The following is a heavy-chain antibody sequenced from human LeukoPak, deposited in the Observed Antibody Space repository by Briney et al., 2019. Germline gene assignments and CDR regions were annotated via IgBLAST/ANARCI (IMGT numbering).Heavy chain of an antibody. Sequence: ASVKVSCKASGFTFTSSAVQWVRQARGQRLEWMGWINAGNGNTKYSQKFQGRATIARDTSASTAYMELSSLRSEDTAVHYCAREGRYGDYSSYWGQGTLVTVSS. V-gene: IGHV1-3*01. CDR1: GFTFTSSA. CDR3: AREGRYGDYSSY. CDR2: INAGNGNT. J-gene: IGHJ4*02. D-gene: IGHD4-17*01.